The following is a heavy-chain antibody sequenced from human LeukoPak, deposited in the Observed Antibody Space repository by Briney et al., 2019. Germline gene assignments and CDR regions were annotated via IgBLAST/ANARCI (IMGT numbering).Heavy chain of an antibody. J-gene: IGHJ5*02. Sequence: SVKVSCKASGGTFSSYAISWVRQAPGQGLEWMGGIIPIFGTANYAQKFQGRVTITTDESTSTAYMELSSLRSEDTAVYYCARAGYYDFWSGYPFDPRGQGTLVTVSS. CDR3: ARAGYYDFWSGYPFDP. D-gene: IGHD3-3*01. CDR2: IIPIFGTA. CDR1: GGTFSSYA. V-gene: IGHV1-69*05.